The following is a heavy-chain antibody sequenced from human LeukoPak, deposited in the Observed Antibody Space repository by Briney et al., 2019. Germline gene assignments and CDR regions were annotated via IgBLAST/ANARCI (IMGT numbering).Heavy chain of an antibody. Sequence: SETLSLTCTVSGGSISSSSYYWGWIRQPPGKGLEWIGSIYYSGSTYYNPSLKSRVTISVDTPKNQFSLKLSSVTAADTAVYYCARAFRGIFGVFEAFDIWGQGTMVTVSS. V-gene: IGHV4-39*01. CDR3: ARAFRGIFGVFEAFDI. J-gene: IGHJ3*02. CDR2: IYYSGST. D-gene: IGHD3-3*01. CDR1: GGSISSSSYY.